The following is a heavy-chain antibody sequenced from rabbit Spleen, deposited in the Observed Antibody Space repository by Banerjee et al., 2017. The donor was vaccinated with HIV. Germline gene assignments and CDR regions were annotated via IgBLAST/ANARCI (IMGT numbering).Heavy chain of an antibody. D-gene: IGHD1-1*01. CDR3: ARNYVNVFDP. CDR2: IDTNDGDT. CDR1: GFSFSSNW. J-gene: IGHJ2*01. Sequence: QSLEESGGGLVKPGGTLTLTCTVSGFSFSSNWICWVRQAPGKGLEWIACIDTNDGDTDYANWPKGRFTISKASSTTVTLKMTSLTDADTATYFCARNYVNVFDPWGPGTLVTVS. V-gene: IGHV1S40*01.